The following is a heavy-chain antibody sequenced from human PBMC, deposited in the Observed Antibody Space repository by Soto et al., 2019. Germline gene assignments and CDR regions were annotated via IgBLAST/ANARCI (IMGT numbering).Heavy chain of an antibody. Sequence: GGSLRLSCAASGFTFSSYAMSWVRQAPGKGLEWVSAISGSGGSTYYADSVKGRFTISRDNSKNTLYLQMNSLRAEDTAVYYCAKDMVRTTIFGVGLRNYYYGMDVWGQGTTVTVSS. CDR1: GFTFSSYA. J-gene: IGHJ6*02. CDR2: ISGSGGST. CDR3: AKDMVRTTIFGVGLRNYYYGMDV. V-gene: IGHV3-23*01. D-gene: IGHD3-3*01.